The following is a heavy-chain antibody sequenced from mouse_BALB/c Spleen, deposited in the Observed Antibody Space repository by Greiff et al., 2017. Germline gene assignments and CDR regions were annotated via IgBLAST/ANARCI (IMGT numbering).Heavy chain of an antibody. J-gene: IGHJ3*01. CDR2: ISSGGSYT. V-gene: IGHV5-9-4*01. CDR1: GFTFSSYA. Sequence: EVMLVESGGGLVKPGGSLKLSCAASGFTFSSYAMSWVRQSPEKRLEWVAEISSGGSYTYYPDTVTGRFTISRDNARNILYLQMSSLRSEDTAMYYCAREYGYEGFAYWGQGTLVTVSA. CDR3: AREYGYEGFAY. D-gene: IGHD2-2*01.